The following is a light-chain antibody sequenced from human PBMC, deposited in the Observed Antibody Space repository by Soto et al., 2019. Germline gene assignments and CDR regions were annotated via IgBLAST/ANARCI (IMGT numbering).Light chain of an antibody. J-gene: IGLJ1*01. V-gene: IGLV1-51*01. CDR2: DND. CDR3: GASDGSLSAVV. CDR1: SSNIGNNY. Sequence: QSVLTQPPSVSAAPGQKVTISCSGSSSNIGNNYVSWYQQLPGAAPKLLIYDNDERPSGIPDRFSGSKSGTSATLGITGLQTGDEADHYCGASDGSLSAVVFGAGTKVTVL.